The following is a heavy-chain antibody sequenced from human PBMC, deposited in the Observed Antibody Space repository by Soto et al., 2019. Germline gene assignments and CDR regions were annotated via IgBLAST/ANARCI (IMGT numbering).Heavy chain of an antibody. CDR2: IYYSGST. V-gene: IGHV4-31*03. J-gene: IGHJ6*02. CDR3: ARAVVVPAALGRYYYGMDV. Sequence: QVQLQESGPGLVKPSQTLSLTCTVSGGSISSGGYYWSWIRQHPGKGLEWIGYIYYSGSTYYNPSLKRRVTISVDTSKNQFSLKLSSVTAADTAVYYCARAVVVPAALGRYYYGMDVWGQGTTVTVSS. D-gene: IGHD2-2*01. CDR1: GGSISSGGYY.